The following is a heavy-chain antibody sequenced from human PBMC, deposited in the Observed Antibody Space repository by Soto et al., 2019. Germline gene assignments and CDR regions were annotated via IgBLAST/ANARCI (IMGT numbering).Heavy chain of an antibody. CDR1: GFSFSIFW. CDR3: TRGGGYSGYDPFDY. J-gene: IGHJ4*02. V-gene: IGHV3-74*01. CDR2: INGGGSSA. Sequence: EVQLVESGGDLVQPGGSLRLSCAASGFSFSIFWMHWVRQAPGKGLVWVSSINGGGSSADYADSVKGRFTFSRDNAKNTVYLQMNSLRAEVTAVYYCTRGGGYSGYDPFDYWGQGTLVTVSS. D-gene: IGHD5-12*01.